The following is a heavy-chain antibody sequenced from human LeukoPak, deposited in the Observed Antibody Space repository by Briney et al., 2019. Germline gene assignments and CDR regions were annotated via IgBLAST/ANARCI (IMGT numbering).Heavy chain of an antibody. J-gene: IGHJ4*02. CDR1: GFTFSSYA. Sequence: GGSLRLSCAASGFTFSSYAMSWVRLAPGKGLEWVSAISGSGGSTYYADSVKGRFTISRDNSKNTLYLQMNSLRAEDTAVYYCAKVGYSSSHGYFDYWGQGTLVTVSS. CDR2: ISGSGGST. CDR3: AKVGYSSSHGYFDY. V-gene: IGHV3-23*01. D-gene: IGHD6-6*01.